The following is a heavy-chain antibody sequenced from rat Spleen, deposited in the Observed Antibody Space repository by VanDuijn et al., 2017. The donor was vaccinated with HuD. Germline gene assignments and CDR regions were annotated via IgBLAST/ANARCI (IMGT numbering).Heavy chain of an antibody. Sequence: EVQLVESGGGLVQPGRSLKLSCAASGFTFSDYYMAWVRQAPKKGLEWVASITYEGSNTYYRDSVKGRFTISRDNAKSTLYLQMDSLRSEDTATYYCASRTGNWFAYWGQGTLVTVSS. V-gene: IGHV5S10*01. CDR1: GFTFSDYY. J-gene: IGHJ3*01. CDR2: ITYEGSNT. CDR3: ASRTGNWFAY. D-gene: IGHD5-1*01.